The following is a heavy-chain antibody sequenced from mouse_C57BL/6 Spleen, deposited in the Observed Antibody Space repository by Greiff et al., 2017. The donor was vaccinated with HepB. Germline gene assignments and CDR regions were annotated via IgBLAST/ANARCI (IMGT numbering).Heavy chain of an antibody. CDR2: IDPETGGT. Sequence: VQLQQSGAELVRPGASVTLSCKASGYTFTDYEMHWVKQTPVHGLEWIGAIDPETGGTAYNQKFKGKAILTADKSSSTSYMELRSLTSAGSAVYYGTRGRNYSKGDYYAMDYWGQGTSVTVSS. CDR3: TRGRNYSKGDYYAMDY. J-gene: IGHJ4*01. D-gene: IGHD2-5*01. V-gene: IGHV1-15*01. CDR1: GYTFTDYE.